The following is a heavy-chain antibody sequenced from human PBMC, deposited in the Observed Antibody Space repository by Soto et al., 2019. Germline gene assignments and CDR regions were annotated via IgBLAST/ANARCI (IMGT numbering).Heavy chain of an antibody. D-gene: IGHD3-9*01. CDR2: ISAYNGNT. Sequence: ASVKVSCKASGYTFTSYGISWVRQAPGQGLEWMGWISAYNGNTNYAQKLQGRVTMTTDTSTSTAYMELRSLRSDDTAVYYCARILRYFDWSTGYYGMAFWGQGTTVTVSS. CDR3: ARILRYFDWSTGYYGMAF. J-gene: IGHJ6*02. V-gene: IGHV1-18*01. CDR1: GYTFTSYG.